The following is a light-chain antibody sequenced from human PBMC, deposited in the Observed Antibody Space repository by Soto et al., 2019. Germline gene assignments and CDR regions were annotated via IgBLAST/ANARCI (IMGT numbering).Light chain of an antibody. CDR3: QQSYSTPVWT. CDR1: QSISSY. V-gene: IGKV1-39*01. Sequence: DIQMTQSPSSLSASVGDRVTITCRASQSISSYLNWYQQKPGKAPKLLIYAASSLQSGVPSRFSGSGSGTDFTLTISSLQPEDVATYYCQQSYSTPVWTFGQGTKVDIK. J-gene: IGKJ1*01. CDR2: AAS.